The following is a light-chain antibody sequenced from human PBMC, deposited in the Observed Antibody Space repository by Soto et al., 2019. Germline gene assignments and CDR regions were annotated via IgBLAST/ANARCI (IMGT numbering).Light chain of an antibody. J-gene: IGKJ2*01. CDR3: QQRNSYDMYT. CDR1: QGISSY. CDR2: AAS. Sequence: DIQLTQSPSFLSASVGDRVTITCRASQGISSYLAWYQQKPGKAPKLLIYAASTLQSGVPSRFSGSGSGTEFTLTISSLQPEDFATYYCQQRNSYDMYTFGQETKLEI. V-gene: IGKV1-9*01.